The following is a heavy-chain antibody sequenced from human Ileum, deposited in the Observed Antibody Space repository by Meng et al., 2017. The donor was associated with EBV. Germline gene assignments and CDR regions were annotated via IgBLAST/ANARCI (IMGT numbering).Heavy chain of an antibody. CDR3: AISSKSGPSYYFDY. Sequence: QVALVRCGAKVTQPPSLVQVSCKPLGATPTRYAITWVRQAPEQGLELMGGIVPIFGTGTSAQKFQDRLTITADASTSTAYMELRGLRSEDTAVYYCAISSKSGPSYYFDYWGQGTLVTVSS. D-gene: IGHD3-10*01. V-gene: IGHV1-69*01. J-gene: IGHJ4*02. CDR1: GATPTRYA. CDR2: IVPIFGTG.